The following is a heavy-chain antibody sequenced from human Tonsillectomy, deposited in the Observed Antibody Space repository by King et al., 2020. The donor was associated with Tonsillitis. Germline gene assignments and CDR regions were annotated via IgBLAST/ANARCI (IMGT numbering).Heavy chain of an antibody. J-gene: IGHJ4*02. D-gene: IGHD6-13*01. CDR1: GFTFSSYE. CDR2: ISSSGSTI. Sequence: VQLVESGGGLVQPGGSLRLSCAASGFTFSSYEMNWVRQAPGKGLEWGSYISSSGSTIYYADSVKGRFTISRDNAKNSLYLQMNSLRAEDTAVYYCARGSRTVAAAGLGVGYWGQGTLVTVSS. CDR3: ARGSRTVAAAGLGVGY. V-gene: IGHV3-48*03.